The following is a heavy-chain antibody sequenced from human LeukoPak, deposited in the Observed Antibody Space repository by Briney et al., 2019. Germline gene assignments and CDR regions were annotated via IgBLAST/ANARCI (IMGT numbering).Heavy chain of an antibody. D-gene: IGHD6-13*01. J-gene: IGHJ4*02. Sequence: GGSLRLSCAASGFTFDDYAMRWVRQAPGKGLEWVSLITWDGDSTYYADSVKGRFTISRDNIKKYRYLQMKSLRAEETDLYYCAKGTSSWHEFDTWGQGTLVSVSS. V-gene: IGHV3-43D*03. CDR1: GFTFDDYA. CDR3: AKGTSSWHEFDT. CDR2: ITWDGDST.